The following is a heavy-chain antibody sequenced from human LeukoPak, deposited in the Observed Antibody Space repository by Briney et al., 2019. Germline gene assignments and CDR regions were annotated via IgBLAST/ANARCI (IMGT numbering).Heavy chain of an antibody. CDR1: GFTFSSYV. Sequence: PGRSLRLSCAASGFTFSSYVMHWVRQAPGKGLEWVAVIWYDGFNKYYADSVKGRFTISRDNSKNTLYLQMNSLRAEDTAVYYCARSVGDPYHFDYWGQGTLVTVSS. D-gene: IGHD1-26*01. CDR2: IWYDGFNK. CDR3: ARSVGDPYHFDY. V-gene: IGHV3-33*01. J-gene: IGHJ4*02.